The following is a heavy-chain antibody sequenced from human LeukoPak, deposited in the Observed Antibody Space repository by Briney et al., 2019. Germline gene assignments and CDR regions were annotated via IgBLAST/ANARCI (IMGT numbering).Heavy chain of an antibody. J-gene: IGHJ3*02. CDR2: ISYDGSNK. D-gene: IGHD3-22*01. CDR3: AKGDSSGYYGAFDI. CDR1: GFTFSSYG. Sequence: GRSLRLSCAASGFTFSSYGMHWVRQAPGKGLEWVAVISYDGSNKYCADSVKGRFTISRDNSKNTLYLQMNSLRAEDTAVYYCAKGDSSGYYGAFDIWGQGTMVTVSS. V-gene: IGHV3-30*18.